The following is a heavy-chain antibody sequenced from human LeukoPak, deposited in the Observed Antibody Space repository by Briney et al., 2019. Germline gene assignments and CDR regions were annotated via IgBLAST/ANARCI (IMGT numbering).Heavy chain of an antibody. J-gene: IGHJ4*02. Sequence: GGSLRLSCAASGFTVSSNFMSWVRQAPGQGLEWVSGIYSDGSPNYADSVRGRFTISRDNSKNTVYLQMNSLRAEDTAVYYCARGAGGGDYWGQETLVTVSS. V-gene: IGHV3-66*01. D-gene: IGHD6-13*01. CDR1: GFTVSSNF. CDR2: IYSDGSP. CDR3: ARGAGGGDY.